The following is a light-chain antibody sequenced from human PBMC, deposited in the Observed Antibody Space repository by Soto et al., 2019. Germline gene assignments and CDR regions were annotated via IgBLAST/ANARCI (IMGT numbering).Light chain of an antibody. J-gene: IGLJ3*02. CDR3: QSYDSSLGGWV. Sequence: QSVLTQPPSVSGAPGQRVTISCTGSSSNIGAGYDVHWYQQLPGTAPKLLIYGNSNRPSGVPDRFSGSKSGTSASLAITGFQAEDEADYYCQSYDSSLGGWVFGGGTKPTVL. CDR2: GNS. CDR1: SSNIGAGYD. V-gene: IGLV1-40*01.